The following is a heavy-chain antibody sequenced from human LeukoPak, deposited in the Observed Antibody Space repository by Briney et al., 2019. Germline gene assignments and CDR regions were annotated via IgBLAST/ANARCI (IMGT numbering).Heavy chain of an antibody. J-gene: IGHJ4*02. V-gene: IGHV4-4*07. CDR1: SGSISSHY. D-gene: IGHD3-22*01. CDR3: ARANYYYDRGGYYYYFDY. Sequence: PSETLSLTCTVSSGSISSHYWSWIRQPAGKGLEWIGRIYTSGSSNYNPSLQSRVTMSVDTSKNQFSLKLSSVTAADTAVYYCARANYYYDRGGYYYYFDYWGQGTLVTVSS. CDR2: IYTSGSS.